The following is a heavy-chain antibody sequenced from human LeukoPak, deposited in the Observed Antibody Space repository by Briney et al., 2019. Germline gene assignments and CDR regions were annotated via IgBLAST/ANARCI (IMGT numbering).Heavy chain of an antibody. J-gene: IGHJ4*02. CDR2: IYYSGST. CDR1: GGSISSYY. D-gene: IGHD3-9*01. Sequence: SETLSLTCTASGGSISSYYWSWIRQPPGKGLEWIGYIYYSGSTKYNPSFRSRVTISVDTSKNQFSLKLISVTAADTAVYYCATVVRDDILTGYYIDYWGQGTLVTVSS. V-gene: IGHV4-59*01. CDR3: ATVVRDDILTGYYIDY.